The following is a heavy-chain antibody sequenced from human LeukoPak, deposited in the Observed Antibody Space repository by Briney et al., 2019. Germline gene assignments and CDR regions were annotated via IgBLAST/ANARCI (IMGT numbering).Heavy chain of an antibody. CDR1: GFTFSSYA. V-gene: IGHV3-30-3*01. Sequence: PGGSLRLSCAASGFTFSSYAMHWVREAPDKGLEWGGVISYEGSNKYYADSVRGGFTLSRDNSKNTLYLHMTSLRAEDKAVYYCARDGRILPQYYFDYWGQGTLVTVSS. CDR2: ISYEGSNK. D-gene: IGHD2-15*01. J-gene: IGHJ4*02. CDR3: ARDGRILPQYYFDY.